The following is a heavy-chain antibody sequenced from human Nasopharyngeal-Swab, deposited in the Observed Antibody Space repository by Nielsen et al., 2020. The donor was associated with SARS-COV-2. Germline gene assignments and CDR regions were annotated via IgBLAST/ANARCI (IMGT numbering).Heavy chain of an antibody. D-gene: IGHD2-8*01. Sequence: WIRQPPGKGLEWVAVIWYDGSNKYYADSVKGRFTISRDNSKNTLYLQMNSLRVEDTAVYYCARDLYGMDVWGQGTTVTVSS. J-gene: IGHJ6*02. CDR2: IWYDGSNK. V-gene: IGHV3-33*01. CDR3: ARDLYGMDV.